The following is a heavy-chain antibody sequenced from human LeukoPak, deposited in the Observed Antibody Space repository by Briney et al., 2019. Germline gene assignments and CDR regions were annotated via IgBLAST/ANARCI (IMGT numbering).Heavy chain of an antibody. CDR1: GFTFSNYA. J-gene: IGHJ4*02. CDR2: ISSSGGGT. Sequence: GSLRLSCAASGFTFSNYAMSWVRQAPGKGLEWVSPISSSGGGTYYADSVKGRFTISRDNSKNTLSLQMNSLKAEDTAVYYCAKINSGSYTDYWGQGTLVTVSS. D-gene: IGHD1-26*01. CDR3: AKINSGSYTDY. V-gene: IGHV3-23*01.